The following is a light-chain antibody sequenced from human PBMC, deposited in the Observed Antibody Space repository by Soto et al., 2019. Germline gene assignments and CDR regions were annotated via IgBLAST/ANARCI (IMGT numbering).Light chain of an antibody. CDR3: QQHINWPLT. Sequence: DIQMTQSPSSLSASVGDRVTITCRASQIIGTSLNWYQQKAGKVPKLLIYAASILQSGVPSRFSGSGSGTDFTLTISSLQPEDFALYYCQQHINWPLTFGGGTKV. J-gene: IGKJ4*01. CDR1: QIIGTS. V-gene: IGKV1-39*01. CDR2: AAS.